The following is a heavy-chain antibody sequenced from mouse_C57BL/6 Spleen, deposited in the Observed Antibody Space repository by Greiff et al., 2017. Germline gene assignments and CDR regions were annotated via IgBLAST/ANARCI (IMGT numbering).Heavy chain of an antibody. CDR2: IYPRSGNP. CDR1: GYTFTSYG. Sequence: QVQLQQSGAELARPGASVKLSCKASGYTFTSYGISWVKQRTGQGLEWIGEIYPRSGNPYYNEKFKGKATLTADKSSSTAYMELRSLTSEDSAVYFCARPLTTVVAGDYWGQGTTLTVSS. V-gene: IGHV1-81*01. CDR3: ARPLTTVVAGDY. J-gene: IGHJ2*01. D-gene: IGHD1-1*01.